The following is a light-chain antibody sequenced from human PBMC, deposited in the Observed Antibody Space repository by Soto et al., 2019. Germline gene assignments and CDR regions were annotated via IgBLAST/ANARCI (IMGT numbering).Light chain of an antibody. Sequence: DIQITQSPSSLSASVGDRVTITCRASQGISSWLAWYQQKPGKVPKLLIYAASTLQSGVPSRFSGSGSGTDFTLTISRLEPEDFAVYYCQQYGSSPITFGQGTRLEIK. CDR3: QQYGSSPIT. CDR2: AAS. V-gene: IGKV1-27*01. J-gene: IGKJ5*01. CDR1: QGISSW.